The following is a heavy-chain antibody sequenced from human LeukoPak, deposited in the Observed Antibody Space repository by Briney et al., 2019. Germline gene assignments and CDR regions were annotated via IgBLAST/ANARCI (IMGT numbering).Heavy chain of an antibody. CDR1: GGSISSSY. CDR2: IYSSGST. CDR3: ARGGGSYQPNSDY. J-gene: IGHJ4*02. Sequence: SETLSLTCNVSGGSISSSYWSWIRQPPGKGLEWIAYIYSSGSTNYNPSLKSRVTISVDTSKNQFSLKLNSVTAADTAVYYCARGGGSYQPNSDYWGQGTLVTVSS. D-gene: IGHD1-26*01. V-gene: IGHV4-59*01.